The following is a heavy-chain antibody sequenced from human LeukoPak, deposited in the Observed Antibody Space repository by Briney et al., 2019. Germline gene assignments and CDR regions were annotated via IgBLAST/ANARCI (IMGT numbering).Heavy chain of an antibody. J-gene: IGHJ4*02. D-gene: IGHD4-23*01. CDR1: GFTFSDYY. CDR3: AREVVTIWGYFDY. Sequence: GGSLRLSCTASGFTFSDYYMSWIRQAPGKGLEWVSYISSSGSTIYYAGSVKGRFTISRDNAKNSLYLQMNSLRAEDTAVYYCAREVVTIWGYFDYWGQGTLVTVSS. V-gene: IGHV3-11*01. CDR2: ISSSGSTI.